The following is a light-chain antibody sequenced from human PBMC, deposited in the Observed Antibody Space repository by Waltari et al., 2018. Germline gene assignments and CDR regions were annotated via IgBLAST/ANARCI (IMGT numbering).Light chain of an antibody. CDR3: QQYGGSPYT. J-gene: IGKJ2*01. Sequence: EIELTQSPGTLSLSPGERATLSCRASQSVAGSYLAWYQHKPGQVPRLLICGASIRATGIPDRFSGSGSGTGFTLTISRLEPEDFAVYYCQQYGGSPYTFGQGTKLEIK. V-gene: IGKV3-20*01. CDR1: QSVAGSY. CDR2: GAS.